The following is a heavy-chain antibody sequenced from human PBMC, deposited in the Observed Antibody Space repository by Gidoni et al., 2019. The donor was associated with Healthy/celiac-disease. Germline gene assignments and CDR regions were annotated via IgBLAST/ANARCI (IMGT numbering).Heavy chain of an antibody. CDR3: ARGVVVVTASHFDY. CDR1: GGSVSSGSYY. D-gene: IGHD2-21*02. Sequence: QVQLQESGPGLVKPSETLSLTCTVSGGSVSSGSYYWSWIRQPPGKGLEWIGYIYYSGSTNYNPSLKSRVTISVDTSKNQFSLKLSSVTAADTAVYYCARGVVVVTASHFDYWGQGTLVTVSS. V-gene: IGHV4-61*01. J-gene: IGHJ4*02. CDR2: IYYSGST.